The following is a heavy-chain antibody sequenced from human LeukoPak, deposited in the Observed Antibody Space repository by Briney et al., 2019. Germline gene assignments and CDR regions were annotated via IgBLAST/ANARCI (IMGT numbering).Heavy chain of an antibody. D-gene: IGHD3-22*01. CDR1: GFTFSSYG. J-gene: IGHJ4*02. CDR3: ARSPYYYDSSGYYQLYYFDY. CDR2: ISYDGSNK. V-gene: IGHV3-30*03. Sequence: GRSLRLSCAASGFTFSSYGMHWVRQAPGKGLEWVAVISYDGSNKYYADSVKGRFTISRDNSKNTLYLQMNSLRAEDTAVYYCARSPYYYDSSGYYQLYYFDYWGQGTLVTVSS.